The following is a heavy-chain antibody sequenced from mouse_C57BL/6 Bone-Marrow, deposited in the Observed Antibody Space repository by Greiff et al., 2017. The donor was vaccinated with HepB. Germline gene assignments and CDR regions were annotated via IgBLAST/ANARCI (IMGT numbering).Heavy chain of an antibody. D-gene: IGHD2-4*01. J-gene: IGHJ2*01. CDR1: GYSITSGYY. CDR3: ARDNRIYYDYDGHYFDY. V-gene: IGHV3-6*01. Sequence: EVKLEESGPGLVKPSQSLSLTCSVTGYSITSGYYWNWIRQFPGNKLEWMGYISYDGSNNYNPSLKNRISITRDTSKNQFFLKLNSVTTEDTATYYCARDNRIYYDYDGHYFDYWGQGTTLTVSS. CDR2: ISYDGSN.